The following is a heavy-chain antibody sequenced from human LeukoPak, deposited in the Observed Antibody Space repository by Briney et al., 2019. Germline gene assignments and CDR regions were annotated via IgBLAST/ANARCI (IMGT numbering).Heavy chain of an antibody. Sequence: GASVKVSCKASGYTFTGYYMHWVRQAPGQGREWMGWINPNSGGTNYAQKFQGRVTMTEDTFTDTAYMELSSLRSEDTAVYYCATTIVGATHFDYWGQGTLVTVSS. D-gene: IGHD1-26*01. V-gene: IGHV1-2*02. J-gene: IGHJ4*02. CDR1: GYTFTGYY. CDR3: ATTIVGATHFDY. CDR2: INPNSGGT.